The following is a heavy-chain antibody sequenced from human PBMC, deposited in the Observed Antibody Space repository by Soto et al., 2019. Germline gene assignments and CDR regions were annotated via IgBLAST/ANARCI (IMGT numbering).Heavy chain of an antibody. CDR3: ANQERGSYFDY. CDR2: ISNDGSSE. Sequence: QVQLVESGGSVVQPGRSLRLSCAASGFTFNKYGMHWVRQAPGKGLEWVAAISNDGSSEYYADSLLGGFTISRDNPKNTMSLQMNSLKSEDTAGYSSANQERGSYFDYWGQGTLVTVSS. CDR1: GFTFNKYG. D-gene: IGHD3-16*01. J-gene: IGHJ4*02. V-gene: IGHV3-30*18.